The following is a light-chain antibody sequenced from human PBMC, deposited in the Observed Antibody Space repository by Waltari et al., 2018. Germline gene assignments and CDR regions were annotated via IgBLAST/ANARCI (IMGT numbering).Light chain of an antibody. CDR1: SSDIGANYD. CDR3: QSYDRLSGLV. Sequence: QSVLTQPPSVSGAPGQRVTISCTGTSSDIGANYDVHWYQQLPGTAPKLLIYGQTNRPSGVPDRFSGSKSGTSASLAITGLQAEDEADYYCQSYDRLSGLVFGTGTKVTVL. V-gene: IGLV1-40*01. CDR2: GQT. J-gene: IGLJ1*01.